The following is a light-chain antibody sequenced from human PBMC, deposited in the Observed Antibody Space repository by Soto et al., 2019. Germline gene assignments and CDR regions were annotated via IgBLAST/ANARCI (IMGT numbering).Light chain of an antibody. CDR2: DVS. CDR3: MQGTHWPPFT. V-gene: IGKV2-30*01. CDR1: QSLVCSYGVSY. Sequence: EVVLTQSPLSLPVTPGQPASISCRSSQSLVCSYGVSYLNWFQQRPGQSPRRLIYDVSKRESGVPDRFSGSGSDTDLTLKISRVEAEDIGGYYCMQGTHWPPFTFGPGTRVDF. J-gene: IGKJ3*01.